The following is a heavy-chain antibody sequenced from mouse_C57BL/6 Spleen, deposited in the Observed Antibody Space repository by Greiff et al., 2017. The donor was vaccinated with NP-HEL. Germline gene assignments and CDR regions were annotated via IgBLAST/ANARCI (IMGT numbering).Heavy chain of an antibody. V-gene: IGHV1-26*01. D-gene: IGHD1-1*01. CDR3: ARATTERWYFDV. Sequence: EVQLQQSGPELVKPGASVKISCKASGYTFTDYYMNWVKQSHGKSLEWIGDINPNNGGTSYNQKFKGKATLTVDKSSSTAYMELRSLTSEDSAVYYCARATTERWYFDVWGTGTTVTVSS. CDR2: INPNNGGT. CDR1: GYTFTDYY. J-gene: IGHJ1*03.